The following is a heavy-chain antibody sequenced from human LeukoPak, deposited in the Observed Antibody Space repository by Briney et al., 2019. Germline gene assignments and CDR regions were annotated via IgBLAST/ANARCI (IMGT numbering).Heavy chain of an antibody. D-gene: IGHD2-2*02. Sequence: ASVKVSCKASGYTFTSYGISWVRQAPGQGLEWMGWINAYNGNTNYAQKLQGRVTMTTDTSTSTAYMELRSLRSDDTAVYYCAREGWYCSSTSCYTLYSDYWGQGTLVTVSS. CDR3: AREGWYCSSTSCYTLYSDY. CDR2: INAYNGNT. CDR1: GYTFTSYG. J-gene: IGHJ4*02. V-gene: IGHV1-18*04.